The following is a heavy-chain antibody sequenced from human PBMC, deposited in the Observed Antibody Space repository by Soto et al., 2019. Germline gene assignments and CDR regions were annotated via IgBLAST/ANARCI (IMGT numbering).Heavy chain of an antibody. D-gene: IGHD2-21*01. Sequence: QVQLQESGPGLVKPSETLSLTCTVSGGSISSYYWSWIRQPPGKGLEWIGYIYYSGSTNYNPSLKRLVTISVDTSKNQSARKLSSVTAADTAVYYCARVLTFHWYFDLWGRGTLVTVSS. CDR2: IYYSGST. CDR1: GGSISSYY. V-gene: IGHV4-59*01. J-gene: IGHJ2*01. CDR3: ARVLTFHWYFDL.